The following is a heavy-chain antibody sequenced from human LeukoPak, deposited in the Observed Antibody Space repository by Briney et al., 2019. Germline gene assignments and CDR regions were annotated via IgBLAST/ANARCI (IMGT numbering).Heavy chain of an antibody. CDR1: GGSISSGSYY. CDR2: IYTSGST. J-gene: IGHJ3*02. V-gene: IGHV4-61*02. CDR3: ARLSDYYDTPRAFDI. Sequence: SETLSLTCTVSGGSISSGSYYWSWIRQPAGKGLEWIGRIYTSGSTNYNPSLKSRVTISVDTSKNQFSLKLSSVTAADTAVYYCARLSDYYDTPRAFDIWGQGTMVTVSS. D-gene: IGHD3-22*01.